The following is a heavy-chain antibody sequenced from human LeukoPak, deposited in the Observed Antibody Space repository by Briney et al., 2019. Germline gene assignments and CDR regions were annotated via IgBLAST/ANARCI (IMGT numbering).Heavy chain of an antibody. J-gene: IGHJ5*02. Sequence: PGGSLRLSCAASGFTFSSYAMSWVRQAPGKGLEWVSAISGSGGSTYYADSVKGRFTISRDNSKNTLYLQMNSLRAEDTAVYYCAKDLVGVVPAAMWFDPWGQGTLVTVSS. CDR3: AKDLVGVVPAAMWFDP. D-gene: IGHD2-2*01. CDR1: GFTFSSYA. V-gene: IGHV3-23*01. CDR2: ISGSGGST.